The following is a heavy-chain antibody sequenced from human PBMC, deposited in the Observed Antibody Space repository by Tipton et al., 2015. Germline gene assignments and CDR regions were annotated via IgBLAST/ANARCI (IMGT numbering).Heavy chain of an antibody. CDR1: GFTFSPYS. D-gene: IGHD3-10*01. CDR3: ARVGRAARSYFDY. CDR2: IGSSVSTI. V-gene: IGHV3-48*01. Sequence: SLRLSCAASGFTFSPYSMNWVRQAPGKGLEWVSYIGSSVSTIYYADSVKGRFTISRDNAKNSLYLQMNSLRAEDTAVYYCARVGRAARSYFDYWGQGTLVTVSS. J-gene: IGHJ4*02.